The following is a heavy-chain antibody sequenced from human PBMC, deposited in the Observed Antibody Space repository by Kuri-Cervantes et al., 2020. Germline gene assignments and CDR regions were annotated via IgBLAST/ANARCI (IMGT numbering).Heavy chain of an antibody. J-gene: IGHJ5*02. CDR1: GASISSGNW. Sequence: SETLSLTCAVSGASISSGNWWSWVRQPPGKGLEWLGEIYNSGNTNSNPSLQSRVTISVDKSKNQFSLRLSSVTAADTAVYYCARRDFWSGYSDWFDPWGQGTLVTVSS. D-gene: IGHD3-3*01. CDR2: IYNSGNT. V-gene: IGHV4-4*02. CDR3: ARRDFWSGYSDWFDP.